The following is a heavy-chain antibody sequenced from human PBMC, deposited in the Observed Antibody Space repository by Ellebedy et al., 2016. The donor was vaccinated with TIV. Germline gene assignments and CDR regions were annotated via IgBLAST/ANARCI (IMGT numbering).Heavy chain of an antibody. CDR1: GGSFSGYY. D-gene: IGHD4-11*01. J-gene: IGHJ6*03. CDR3: ARVQNYYYYYYMDV. Sequence: SETLSLXXAVYGGSFSGYYWSWIRQPPGKGLEWIGEINHSGSTNYNPSLKSRVTISVDTSKNQFSLKLSSVTAADTAVYYCARVQNYYYYYYMDVWGKGTTVTVSS. CDR2: INHSGST. V-gene: IGHV4-34*01.